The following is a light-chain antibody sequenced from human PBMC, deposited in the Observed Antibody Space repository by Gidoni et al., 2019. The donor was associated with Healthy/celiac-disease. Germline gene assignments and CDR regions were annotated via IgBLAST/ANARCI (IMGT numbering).Light chain of an antibody. J-gene: IGKJ2*01. Sequence: DIQMTQSPYSLSASVGDRVTITCRGSQSISSYLNWYQQKPGKAPKLLIYAASSLQSGVPSRFSGSGSGTEFTLTISSLQPEDFATYYCQQSYSTPVTFGQGTKLEIK. CDR1: QSISSY. V-gene: IGKV1-39*01. CDR3: QQSYSTPVT. CDR2: AAS.